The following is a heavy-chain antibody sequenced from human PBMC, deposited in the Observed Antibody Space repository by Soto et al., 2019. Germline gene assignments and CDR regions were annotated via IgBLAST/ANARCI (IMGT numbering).Heavy chain of an antibody. D-gene: IGHD2-15*01. Sequence: PSETLSLTCTVSGGSISSSSYYWGWIRQPPGKGLEWIGSIYYSGSTYYNPSLKSRVTISVDTSKNQFSLKLSSVTAADTAVYYCARRVAAILDYWGQGTLVTVSS. CDR3: ARRVAAILDY. J-gene: IGHJ4*02. V-gene: IGHV4-39*01. CDR1: GGSISSSSYY. CDR2: IYYSGST.